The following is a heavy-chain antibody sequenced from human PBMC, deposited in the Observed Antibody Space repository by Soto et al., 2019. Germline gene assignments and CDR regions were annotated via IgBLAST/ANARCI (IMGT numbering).Heavy chain of an antibody. CDR1: GITFSDFG. D-gene: IGHD1-1*01. CDR2: ISHDGNDK. Sequence: QVQLVESGGGVVQPGRSLRLSCGASGITFSDFGLHWVRQAPGKGLEWVAVISHDGNDKYYTDSVKGRFTISRDNFKNTLYLQMNSLRGEDTAIYFCAKDLGTTVTSYNVADPWGQGALVTVSS. CDR3: AKDLGTTVTSYNVADP. V-gene: IGHV3-30*18. J-gene: IGHJ5*02.